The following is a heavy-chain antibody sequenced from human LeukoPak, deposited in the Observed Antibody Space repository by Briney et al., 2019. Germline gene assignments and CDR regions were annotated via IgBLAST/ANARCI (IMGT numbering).Heavy chain of an antibody. J-gene: IGHJ4*02. D-gene: IGHD1-26*01. CDR3: ARDVRSGSLDY. V-gene: IGHV3-23*01. Sequence: GGSLRLSCAASGFTFSSYGMSWVRQAPGKGLEWVSAISGSGGNTYYADSVKGRFTLSRDNSKNTLYLQMNSLRAEDTAVYYCARDVRSGSLDYWGQGTLVTVSS. CDR1: GFTFSSYG. CDR2: ISGSGGNT.